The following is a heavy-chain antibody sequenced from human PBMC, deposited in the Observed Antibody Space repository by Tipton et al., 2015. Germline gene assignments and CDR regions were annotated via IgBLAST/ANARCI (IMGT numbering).Heavy chain of an antibody. D-gene: IGHD3/OR15-3a*01. J-gene: IGHJ6*02. CDR2: IGGSSRTI. V-gene: IGHV3-48*01. CDR3: ATHVREPKRVGLVSGAIYHYSAMDI. CDR1: GFTFSPYS. Sequence: SLRLSCAASGFTFSPYSMNWVRQAPGKGLEWISYIGGSSRTIYYADSVRGRFTISRDTSKNTLYLQMHNLGVDVTAVYYCATHVREPKRVGLVSGAIYHYSAMDIWGQGTTVTVSS.